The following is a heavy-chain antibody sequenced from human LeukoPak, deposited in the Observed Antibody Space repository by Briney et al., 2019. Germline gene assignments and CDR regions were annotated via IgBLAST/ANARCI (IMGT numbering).Heavy chain of an antibody. D-gene: IGHD6-19*01. V-gene: IGHV4-4*07. CDR3: ARGWSGYSSGLNWFDP. CDR1: GGSISSYY. Sequence: SETLSLTCTVSGGSISSYYWSWIRQPAGKGLEWIGRIYTSGSTNYNPSLKSRVTISVDTSKNQFSLKLSSVTAADTAVYYCARGWSGYSSGLNWFDPWGQGTLVTVSS. J-gene: IGHJ5*02. CDR2: IYTSGST.